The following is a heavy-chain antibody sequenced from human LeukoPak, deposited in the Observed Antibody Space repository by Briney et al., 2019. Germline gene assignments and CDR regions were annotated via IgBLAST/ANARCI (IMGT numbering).Heavy chain of an antibody. CDR1: GYTFTSYD. CDR2: MNPNSGDT. Sequence: ASVKVSCKASGYTFTSYDINWVRQASGQGLEWMGWMNPNSGDTGYAQKFQGRVTMTRNTSISTAYMELSSLRSEDTAVYYCARVQIVGLYYCDYWGQGTLVTVSS. CDR3: ARVQIVGLYYCDY. D-gene: IGHD1-26*01. J-gene: IGHJ4*02. V-gene: IGHV1-8*01.